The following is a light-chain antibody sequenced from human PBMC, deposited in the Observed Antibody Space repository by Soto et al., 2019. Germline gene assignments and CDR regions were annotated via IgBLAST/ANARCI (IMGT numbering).Light chain of an antibody. CDR1: QSVSSNY. CDR3: QQYGSSVWT. J-gene: IGKJ1*01. CDR2: GAL. V-gene: IGKV3-20*01. Sequence: EIVLTQSPGTLSLSPGERATLSCRASQSVSSNYLAWYQQKPGQAPRLLIHGALTRATGIPDRFSGRGSGTDFTLTITRLEPEDFAVYYCQQYGSSVWTLGQGTKVEVK.